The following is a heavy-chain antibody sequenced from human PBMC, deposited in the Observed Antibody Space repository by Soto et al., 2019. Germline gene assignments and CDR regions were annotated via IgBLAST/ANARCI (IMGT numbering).Heavy chain of an antibody. D-gene: IGHD5-18*01. CDR3: AKDRGYTYGTLFDY. J-gene: IGHJ4*02. CDR2: ISGRGGDT. Sequence: GGSLRLSCAASRFTFSSYAMNWVRQAPGKGLEWVSAISGRGGDTYYADSVKGRFTISRDNSKNTLYLQMNSLRAEDTAVYYCAKDRGYTYGTLFDYWGQGTLVTVSS. CDR1: RFTFSSYA. V-gene: IGHV3-23*01.